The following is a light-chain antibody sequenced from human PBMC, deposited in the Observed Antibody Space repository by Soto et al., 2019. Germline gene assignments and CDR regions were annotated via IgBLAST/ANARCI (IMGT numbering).Light chain of an antibody. CDR3: SSYTSSSSWV. J-gene: IGLJ3*02. Sequence: VLTQPASVSGSPGQSITISCTGTSSDVGGYNYVSWYQQHPGKAPKLMIYEVSNRPSGVSNRFSGSKSGNTASLTISGLQAEDEADYYCSSYTSSSSWVFGGGTQLTVL. CDR1: SSDVGGYNY. CDR2: EVS. V-gene: IGLV2-14*01.